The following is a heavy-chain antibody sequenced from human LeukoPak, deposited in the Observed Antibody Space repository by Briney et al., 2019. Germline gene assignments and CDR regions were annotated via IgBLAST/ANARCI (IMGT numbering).Heavy chain of an antibody. CDR3: ARSPRSMVRGVITHDY. D-gene: IGHD3-10*01. J-gene: IGHJ4*02. V-gene: IGHV3-21*01. Sequence: GGSLRLSCAASGFTFSSYSMNWVSQAPGKGLEWVSSISSNSSYIYYADSVKGRFTISRDNAKNSLYLQMNSLRAEDTAVYYCARSPRSMVRGVITHDYWGQGTLVTVS. CDR1: GFTFSSYS. CDR2: ISSNSSYI.